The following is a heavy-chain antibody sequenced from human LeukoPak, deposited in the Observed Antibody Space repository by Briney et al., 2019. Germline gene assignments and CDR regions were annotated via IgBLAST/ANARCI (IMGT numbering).Heavy chain of an antibody. J-gene: IGHJ4*02. CDR2: IYYSGST. V-gene: IGHV4-59*01. Sequence: SETLSLTCTVSGGSISSYYWSWIRQPPGKGLEWIGYIYYSGSTNYNPSLKSRVTISVDTSKNQFSLKLSSVTAADTAVYYCARGGADWELLPTDYWGQGTLVTVSS. D-gene: IGHD1-26*01. CDR1: GGSISSYY. CDR3: ARGGADWELLPTDY.